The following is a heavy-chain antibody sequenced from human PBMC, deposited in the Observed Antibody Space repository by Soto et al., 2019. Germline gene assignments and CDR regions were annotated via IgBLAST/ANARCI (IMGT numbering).Heavy chain of an antibody. CDR1: GFTVSENY. CDR3: AREGVAGTFDS. V-gene: IGHV3-66*01. D-gene: IGHD6-19*01. J-gene: IGHJ4*02. CDR2: MYSGGST. Sequence: GGSLRLSCGASGFTVSENYMSWVRQAPGKGLEWVAVMYSGGSTFYADSVKGRVTISRDSSKNTLSLQMNSLRAEDTAVYYCAREGVAGTFDSWGQETLVTVSS.